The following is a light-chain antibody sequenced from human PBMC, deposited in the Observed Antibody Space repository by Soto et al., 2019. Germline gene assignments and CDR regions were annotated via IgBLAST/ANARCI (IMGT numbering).Light chain of an antibody. Sequence: QSVLNQPASLSVSPGQSITISCPGTSSDVGGYNYVSWYQQHPGKAPKLMIYDVSNRPSGVSNRFSGSKSGNTASLTISGLQAEDEADYYCSSYTSSSTSFGTGTKVTVL. V-gene: IGLV2-14*01. J-gene: IGLJ1*01. CDR3: SSYTSSSTS. CDR1: SSDVGGYNY. CDR2: DVS.